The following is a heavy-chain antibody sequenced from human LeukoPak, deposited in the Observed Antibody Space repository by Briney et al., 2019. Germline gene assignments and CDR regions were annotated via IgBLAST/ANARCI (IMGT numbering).Heavy chain of an antibody. CDR3: AKRTMSAFDS. CDR1: GFTFSSYG. Sequence: GRSLRLSCAASGFTFSSYGMHWVRQAPGKGLEWLSGISGSGNGTYYADSVKGRFIISRDNSKNMVYLQMNSLTVEDTATYYCAKRTMSAFDSWGQGTLLIVSS. V-gene: IGHV3-NL1*01. CDR2: ISGSGNGT. J-gene: IGHJ4*02. D-gene: IGHD5-24*01.